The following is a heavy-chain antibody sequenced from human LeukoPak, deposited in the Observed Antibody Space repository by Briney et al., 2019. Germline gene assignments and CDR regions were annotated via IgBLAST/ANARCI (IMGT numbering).Heavy chain of an antibody. CDR1: GGSLSSYY. J-gene: IGHJ6*02. CDR3: ARCPAALFFQYYCYYGLDV. Sequence: SETLSLTCTVSGGSLSSYYWSWIRQPPGKGLEWIGYIYYSGSTNYNPSLKSRVTISVDTSKNQFSMKLSSVTAADTAVYYCARCPAALFFQYYCYYGLDVWGQGTTVTVSS. CDR2: IYYSGST. V-gene: IGHV4-59*08. D-gene: IGHD6-13*01.